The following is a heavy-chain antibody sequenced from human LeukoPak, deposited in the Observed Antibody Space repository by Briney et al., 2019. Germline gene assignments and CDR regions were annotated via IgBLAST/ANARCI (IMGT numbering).Heavy chain of an antibody. CDR3: ARDLSLEYYYGSGSYYTSKPYYFDY. D-gene: IGHD3-10*01. Sequence: GGSLRLSCAASGFTFSSYGMHWVRQAPGKGLEWVANIKQDGSEKYYVDSVKGRFTISRDNAKNSLYLQMNSLRAEDTAVYYCARDLSLEYYYGSGSYYTSKPYYFDYWGQGTLVTVSS. J-gene: IGHJ4*02. V-gene: IGHV3-7*01. CDR1: GFTFSSYG. CDR2: IKQDGSEK.